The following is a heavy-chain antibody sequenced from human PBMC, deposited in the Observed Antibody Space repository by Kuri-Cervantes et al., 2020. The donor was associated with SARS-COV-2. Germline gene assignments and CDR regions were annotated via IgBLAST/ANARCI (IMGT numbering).Heavy chain of an antibody. J-gene: IGHJ6*02. Sequence: ASVKVSCKASGYTFTGYYMHWVRQAPGQGLEWMGWINPNSGGTNYAQKFQGWVTMTRDTSASTAYMELSSLRSEDTAVYYCASYTSGYSYGFSGGPQTYYYYYGMDVWGQGTTVTVSS. CDR1: GYTFTGYY. CDR2: INPNSGGT. CDR3: ASYTSGYSYGFSGGPQTYYYYYGMDV. D-gene: IGHD5-18*01. V-gene: IGHV1-2*04.